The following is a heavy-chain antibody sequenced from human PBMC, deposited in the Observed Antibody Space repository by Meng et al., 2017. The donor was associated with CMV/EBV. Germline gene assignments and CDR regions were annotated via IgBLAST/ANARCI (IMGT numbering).Heavy chain of an antibody. CDR2: ILYDGSTQ. CDR1: GFRFNHYG. D-gene: IGHD3-3*01. Sequence: GESLKISCAASGFRFNHYGIDWVRQTPGKGLEWVAFILYDGSTQYYADSVKGRFTISRDNSKNTLYLQMNSLRAEDTAVYYCAKGAGPFSITIFGVVTNEAPGYWGQGTLVTVSS. J-gene: IGHJ4*02. V-gene: IGHV3-30*02. CDR3: AKGAGPFSITIFGVVTNEAPGY.